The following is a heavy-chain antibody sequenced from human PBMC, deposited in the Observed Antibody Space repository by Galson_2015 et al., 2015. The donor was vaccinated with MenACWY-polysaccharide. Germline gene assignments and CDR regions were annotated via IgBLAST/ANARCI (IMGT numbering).Heavy chain of an antibody. Sequence: SLRLSCAASGFTFSSYAMSWVRQAPGKGLEWVSSISSSSSYIYYADSVKGRFTISRDNAKNSLYLQMNSLRAEDTAVYYCVARVYSYGTNTYDLDYWGQGTLVTVSS. V-gene: IGHV3-21*01. CDR3: VARVYSYGTNTYDLDY. CDR2: ISSSSSYI. D-gene: IGHD5-18*01. J-gene: IGHJ4*02. CDR1: GFTFSSYA.